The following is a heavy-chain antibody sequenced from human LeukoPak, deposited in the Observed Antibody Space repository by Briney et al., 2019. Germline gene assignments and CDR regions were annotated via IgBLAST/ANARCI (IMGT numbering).Heavy chain of an antibody. D-gene: IGHD1-26*01. Sequence: ESLMITCRGSGYSITSYWNGWVRQIPGKGLEWMGIIYPGDSDTRYSPTFRGQVTISADKSISTAYQQWSSLKASDTAMYYCARRLSGSHFDYWGQGTLVTVSS. CDR1: GYSITSYW. V-gene: IGHV5-51*01. CDR2: IYPGDSDT. CDR3: ARRLSGSHFDY. J-gene: IGHJ4*02.